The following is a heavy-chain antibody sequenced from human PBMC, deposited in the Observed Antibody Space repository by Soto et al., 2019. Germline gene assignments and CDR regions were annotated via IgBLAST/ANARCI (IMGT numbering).Heavy chain of an antibody. CDR1: VFTSSG. V-gene: IGHV1-18*04. CDR3: AREGILGLFDAYDL. Sequence: QDQLVQSGAEVKKPGASVKVSCKASVFTSSGISWVRQAPGQRLEWRGWISTHNGNTIYAQKFQGRGIMTMDTSTTTVYMELRSRRPDETAVYLCAREGILGLFDAYDLWGQGTMVTVSS. CDR2: ISTHNGNT. J-gene: IGHJ3*01. D-gene: IGHD3-3*01.